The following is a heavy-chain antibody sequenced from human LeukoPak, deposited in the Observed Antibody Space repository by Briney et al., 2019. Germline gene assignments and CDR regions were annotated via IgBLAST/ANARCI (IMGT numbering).Heavy chain of an antibody. CDR1: GGSINSGGYY. D-gene: IGHD2-2*02. CDR3: AGQNIPTPHNY. CDR2: FSHSGST. Sequence: SQTLSLTCTVSGGSINSGGYYWTWIRQPPGEGLEWIAYFSHSGSTFYNPSLKSRVTISLDTSKNQFSLNLRSVTAADTAVYYCAGQNIPTPHNYWGQGTQVTVSS. J-gene: IGHJ4*02. V-gene: IGHV4-30-2*01.